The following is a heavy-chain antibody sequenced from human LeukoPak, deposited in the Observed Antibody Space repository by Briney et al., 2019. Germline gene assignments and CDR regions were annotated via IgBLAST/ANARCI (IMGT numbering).Heavy chain of an antibody. D-gene: IGHD5-18*01. CDR2: ISGSGGGT. J-gene: IGHJ4*02. CDR1: GFTFSSYA. CDR3: AKSLRYSYGPHGL. Sequence: GGSLRLSCAASGFTFSSYAMSWVRQAPGKGLEWVSAISGSGGGTNNADSVKGRFTISRDNSKNTLYLQMNSLRAEDTAVYYCAKSLRYSYGPHGLWGQGTLVTVSS. V-gene: IGHV3-23*01.